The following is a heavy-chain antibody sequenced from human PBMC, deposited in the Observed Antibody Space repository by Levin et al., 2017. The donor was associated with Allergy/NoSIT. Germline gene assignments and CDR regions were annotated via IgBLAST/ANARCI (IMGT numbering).Heavy chain of an antibody. CDR3: ARRPAGTPRFDP. J-gene: IGHJ5*02. D-gene: IGHD3-10*01. CDR2: VYYSGST. Sequence: SETLSLTCTVSGGSINGYYWSWIRQPPGKGLEWIGYVYYSGSTNYKPSLKSRVTISVDTSKNQFSLKLSSLTAADTAVYYCARRPAGTPRFDPWGQGTLVTVSS. V-gene: IGHV4-59*08. CDR1: GGSINGYY.